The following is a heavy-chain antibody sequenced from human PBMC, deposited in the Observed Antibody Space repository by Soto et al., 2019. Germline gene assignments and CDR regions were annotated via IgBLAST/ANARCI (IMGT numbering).Heavy chain of an antibody. CDR3: TRAPEGSGSYYYFDF. Sequence: GGSLRLSCAASGFTFSNYWMSWVRQAPGKGLQWVANINRDGREKYYVDSLKGRFTISRDNADNSLHLQLNSLRDEDTAVYYCTRAPEGSGSYYYFDFWGRGTLVTVSS. V-gene: IGHV3-7*03. J-gene: IGHJ4*02. CDR2: INRDGREK. D-gene: IGHD3-22*01. CDR1: GFTFSNYW.